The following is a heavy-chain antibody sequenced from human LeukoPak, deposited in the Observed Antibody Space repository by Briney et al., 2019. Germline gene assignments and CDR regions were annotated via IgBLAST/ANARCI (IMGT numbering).Heavy chain of an antibody. CDR3: AKDKASGGRWLQPYYFDY. CDR2: ISYDGSNK. Sequence: PGGSLRLSCAASGFTFSSYGMHWVRQAPGKGLGWVAVISYDGSNKYYADSVKGRFTISRDNSKNTLYLQMNSLRAEDTAVYYCAKDKASGGRWLQPYYFDYWGQGTLVTVSS. CDR1: GFTFSSYG. D-gene: IGHD5-24*01. V-gene: IGHV3-30*18. J-gene: IGHJ4*02.